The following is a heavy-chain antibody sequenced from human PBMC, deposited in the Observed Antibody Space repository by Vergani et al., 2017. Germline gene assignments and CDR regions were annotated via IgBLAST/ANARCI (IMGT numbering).Heavy chain of an antibody. CDR3: ARDDYYGSGSYWPNLRSNYYGMDV. V-gene: IGHV3-33*01. Sequence: QVQLVESGGGVAQPGRSLRLSCAASGFTFSSYGMHWVRQAPGKGLEWVAVIWYDGSNKYYADSVKGRFTISRDNSKNTLYLQMNSLRAEDTAVYYCARDDYYGSGSYWPNLRSNYYGMDVWGQGTTVTVSS. CDR1: GFTFSSYG. J-gene: IGHJ6*02. D-gene: IGHD3-10*01. CDR2: IWYDGSNK.